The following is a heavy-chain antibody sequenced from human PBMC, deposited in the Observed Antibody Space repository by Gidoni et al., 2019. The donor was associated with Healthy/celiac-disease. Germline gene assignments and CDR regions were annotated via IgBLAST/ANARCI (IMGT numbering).Heavy chain of an antibody. CDR3: ARVEKYYYDSSGYYPPDY. CDR2: ISAYNGNT. D-gene: IGHD3-22*01. J-gene: IGHJ4*02. CDR1: GYTFTSYG. V-gene: IGHV1-18*01. Sequence: QVQLVQSGAEVKKPGASVKVSCKASGYTFTSYGISWVRQAPGQGLGWMGWISAYNGNTNYAQKLQGRVTMTTDTSTSTAYMELRSLRSDDTAVYYCARVEKYYYDSSGYYPPDYWGQGTLVTVSS.